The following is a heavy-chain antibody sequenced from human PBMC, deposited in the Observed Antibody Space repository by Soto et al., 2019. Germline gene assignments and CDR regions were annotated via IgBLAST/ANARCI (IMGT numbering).Heavy chain of an antibody. CDR1: GFTFSSYG. Sequence: QVQLVESGGGVVQPGRSRRLSCAASGFTFSSYGMHWVRQAPGKGLEWVAVISYDGSNKYYADSVKGRFTISRDNSKNTLYLEMNSLIAEDTAVYYCAKDRWDCSGGSCYYLDYWGQGTLVTVSS. V-gene: IGHV3-30*18. CDR2: ISYDGSNK. D-gene: IGHD2-15*01. CDR3: AKDRWDCSGGSCYYLDY. J-gene: IGHJ4*02.